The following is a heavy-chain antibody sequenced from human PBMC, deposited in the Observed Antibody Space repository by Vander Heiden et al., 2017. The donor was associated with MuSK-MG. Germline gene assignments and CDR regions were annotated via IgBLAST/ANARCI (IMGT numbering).Heavy chain of an antibody. CDR1: GGSISSSSYY. D-gene: IGHD3-3*02. CDR2: IYYSGGT. J-gene: IGHJ3*02. Sequence: QLQLQESGPGLVKPSETLSLTCTVSGGSISSSSYYWGWIRQPPGKGLEWIGSIYYSGGTYYNPSLKSRVTISVDTSKNQFSLKLSSVTAADTAVYYCARRPHDHFWGGWGSNAFDIWGQGTMVTVSS. V-gene: IGHV4-39*01. CDR3: ARRPHDHFWGGWGSNAFDI.